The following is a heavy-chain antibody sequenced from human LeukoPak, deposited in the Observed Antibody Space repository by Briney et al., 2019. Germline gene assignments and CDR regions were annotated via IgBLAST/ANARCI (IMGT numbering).Heavy chain of an antibody. Sequence: SETLSLTCAVYGGSFSGYYWSWIRQPPGKGLEWIGEINHSGSTNYNPSLKSRVTISLDMSKNQFSLQVNSVTAADTAVYYCASTRFVNWIHVGYMDVWGKGTTVTVSS. CDR3: ASTRFVNWIHVGYMDV. V-gene: IGHV4-34*01. D-gene: IGHD5-18*01. CDR1: GGSFSGYY. CDR2: INHSGST. J-gene: IGHJ6*03.